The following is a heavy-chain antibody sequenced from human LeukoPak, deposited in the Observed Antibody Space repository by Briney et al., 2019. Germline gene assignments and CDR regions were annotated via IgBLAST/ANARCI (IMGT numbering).Heavy chain of an antibody. J-gene: IGHJ4*02. CDR3: ARARYGGNYYFDY. CDR1: GFTFSSYW. V-gene: IGHV3-74*01. Sequence: PGGSLRLSCAASGFTFSSYWMHWVRQAPGKGLVWVSRINSDGSGTSYADSVKGRFTISRDNAKNTLYLQMNSLRAEDTAVYYCARARYGGNYYFDYWGQGTLVTVSS. CDR2: INSDGSGT. D-gene: IGHD4-23*01.